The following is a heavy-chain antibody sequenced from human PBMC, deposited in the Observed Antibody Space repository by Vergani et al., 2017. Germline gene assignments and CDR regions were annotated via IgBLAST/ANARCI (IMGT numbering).Heavy chain of an antibody. CDR2: IYYSGST. V-gene: IGHV4-31*03. Sequence: QVQLQESGPGLVKPSQTLSLTCTVSGGSISSGGYYWSWIRQHPGKGLEWIGYIYYSGSTYYNPSLKSRVTISVDTSKNHVALKLSSVTAADTAVYYCEREWVATTFDYWGQGTLVTVSS. J-gene: IGHJ4*02. D-gene: IGHD5-12*01. CDR1: GGSISSGGYY. CDR3: EREWVATTFDY.